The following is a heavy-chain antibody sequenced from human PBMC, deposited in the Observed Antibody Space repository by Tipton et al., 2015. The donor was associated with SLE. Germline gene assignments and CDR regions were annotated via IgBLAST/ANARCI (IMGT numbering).Heavy chain of an antibody. D-gene: IGHD6-19*01. J-gene: IGHJ4*02. CDR2: ISGSGGST. CDR3: AKDGLYSSGWYGYFDY. Sequence: SLRLSCAASGFTFSSYAMSWVRQAPGKGLEWVSAISGSGGSTYYADSVKGRFTISRDNSKNTLYLQMNSLRAEDTAVYYCAKDGLYSSGWYGYFDYWGQGTLVTVSS. V-gene: IGHV3-23*01. CDR1: GFTFSSYA.